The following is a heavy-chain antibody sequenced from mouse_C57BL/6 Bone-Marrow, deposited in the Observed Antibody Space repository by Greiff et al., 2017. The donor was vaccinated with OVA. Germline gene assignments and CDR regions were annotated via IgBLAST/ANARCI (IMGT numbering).Heavy chain of an antibody. V-gene: IGHV1-26*01. Sequence: EVQLQQSGPELVKPGASVKISCKASGYTFTDYYMNWVKQSHGKSLEWIGDINPNNGGTSYNQKFKGKATLTVDKSSSTAYMELRSLTSEDSAVYYCARGGYLWYFDVWGTGTTVTVSS. J-gene: IGHJ1*03. CDR2: INPNNGGT. D-gene: IGHD2-2*01. CDR1: GYTFTDYY. CDR3: ARGGYLWYFDV.